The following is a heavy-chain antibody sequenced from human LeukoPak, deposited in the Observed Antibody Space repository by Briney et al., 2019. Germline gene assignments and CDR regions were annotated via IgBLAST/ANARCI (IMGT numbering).Heavy chain of an antibody. CDR1: GPTSSSYA. J-gene: IGHJ6*03. D-gene: IGHD3-3*01. V-gene: IGHV1-69*05. Sequence: SVKVSCMVYGPTSSSYAIGWVRHAPEDGREWMGGIIPIFGTANNAQKFQGRVTINTHESTSTAYMELSSLRSEDPAVYYCARGPTYYDFWSGPPYYMDVWRKGTTVTVSS. CDR3: ARGPTYYDFWSGPPYYMDV. CDR2: IIPIFGTA.